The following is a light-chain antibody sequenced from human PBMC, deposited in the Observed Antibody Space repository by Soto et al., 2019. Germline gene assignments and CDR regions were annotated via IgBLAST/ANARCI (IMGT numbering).Light chain of an antibody. J-gene: IGLJ2*01. CDR3: SSYAGSTPRVV. CDR1: SSDVVGYNY. Sequence: QSVLTQPPSASGSPGQSVTISCTGTSSDVVGYNYVSWYQQHPGKAPKLMIYEVSKRPSGVPDRFSGSKSGNTPSLTVSGLQAEDEADYYCSSYAGSTPRVVFGGGTQLTVL. CDR2: EVS. V-gene: IGLV2-8*01.